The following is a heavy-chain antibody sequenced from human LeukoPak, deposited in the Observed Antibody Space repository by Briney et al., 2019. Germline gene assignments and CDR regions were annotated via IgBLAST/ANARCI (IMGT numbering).Heavy chain of an antibody. CDR2: IYYSGST. Sequence: SETLSLTCTVSGGSISSHYWSWIRQPPGKGLEWIGYIYYSGSTNYNPSLKSRVTISVDTSKNQFSLKLSSVTAADTAVYYCVRAPEAAAGYYFDYWGQGTLVTVSS. D-gene: IGHD6-13*01. CDR3: VRAPEAAAGYYFDY. J-gene: IGHJ4*02. V-gene: IGHV4-59*11. CDR1: GGSISSHY.